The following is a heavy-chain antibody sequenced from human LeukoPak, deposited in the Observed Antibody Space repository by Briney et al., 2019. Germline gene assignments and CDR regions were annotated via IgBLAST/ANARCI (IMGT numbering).Heavy chain of an antibody. D-gene: IGHD2-2*01. CDR3: ARGPGCSSTSCLNWFDP. CDR1: GGSISSGGYY. V-gene: IGHV4-31*03. CDR2: IYYSGST. Sequence: SETLSLTCTVSGGSISSGGYYWSWIRQHPGKGLEWIGYIYYSGSTNYNPSLKSRVTISVDTSKNQFSLKLSSVTAADTAVYYCARGPGCSSTSCLNWFDPWGQGTLVTVSS. J-gene: IGHJ5*02.